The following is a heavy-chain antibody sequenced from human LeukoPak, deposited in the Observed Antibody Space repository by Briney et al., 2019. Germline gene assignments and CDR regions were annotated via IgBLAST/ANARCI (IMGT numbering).Heavy chain of an antibody. CDR1: GGTFSSYA. D-gene: IGHD2-15*01. CDR3: ASGEGYCSGGSCHRPHSFDP. Sequence: ASVKVSCKASGGTFSSYAISWVRQAPGQGLEWMGRIIPILGIANYAQKFQGRVTITADKSTSTAYMELSSLRSEDTAVYYCASGEGYCSGGSCHRPHSFDPWAREPWSPSPQ. J-gene: IGHJ5*02. V-gene: IGHV1-69*04. CDR2: IIPILGIA.